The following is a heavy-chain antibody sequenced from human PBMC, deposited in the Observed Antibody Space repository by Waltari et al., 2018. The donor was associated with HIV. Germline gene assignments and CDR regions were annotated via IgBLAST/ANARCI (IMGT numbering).Heavy chain of an antibody. J-gene: IGHJ4*02. Sequence: QLQLQESGPGLVKPSETLSLTCTVSGASIRSSSYYRGWLRQPPGKGLEWIGRIYYSGSTYYNPSLKSRVTISVDTSKNQFSLKLSSVTAADTAVYYCARLKYSSGWYIDYWGQGTLVTVSS. CDR1: GASIRSSSYY. CDR2: IYYSGST. D-gene: IGHD6-19*01. V-gene: IGHV4-39*01. CDR3: ARLKYSSGWYIDY.